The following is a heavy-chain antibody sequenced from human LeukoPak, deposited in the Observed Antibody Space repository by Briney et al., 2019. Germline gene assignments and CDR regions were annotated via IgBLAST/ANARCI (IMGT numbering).Heavy chain of an antibody. D-gene: IGHD2-2*01. J-gene: IGHJ6*02. Sequence: ASITVSCKATGYTFTNYGFSWVRQAPGQGLAWMGWISTYSGNTNYAQQLQGRVTMTSDTSTSTVYMELRSLRSDDTAVYYCARGYCRSTSCHEPPLYGMDVWGQGTTVTVS. CDR3: ARGYCRSTSCHEPPLYGMDV. CDR2: ISTYSGNT. V-gene: IGHV1-18*04. CDR1: GYTFTNYG.